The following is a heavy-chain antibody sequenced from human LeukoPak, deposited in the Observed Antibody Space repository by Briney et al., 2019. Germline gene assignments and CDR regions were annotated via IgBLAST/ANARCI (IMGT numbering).Heavy chain of an antibody. V-gene: IGHV3-48*03. CDR1: GFTFYAYE. Sequence: GGSLRLSCAASGFTFYAYEMNWVRQAPGKGLEWVSYISDSGSTIYYADSVKGRFTISRDNAKNSLYLQMNSLRAEDTAVYYCARGYSYGEFDYWGQGTLVTVSS. CDR3: ARGYSYGEFDY. D-gene: IGHD5-18*01. CDR2: ISDSGSTI. J-gene: IGHJ4*02.